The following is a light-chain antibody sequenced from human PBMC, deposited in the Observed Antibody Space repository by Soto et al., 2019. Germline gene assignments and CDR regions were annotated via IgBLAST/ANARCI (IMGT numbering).Light chain of an antibody. V-gene: IGLV2-8*01. Sequence: QSVLTQPPSASGSPGQSVTISCTGTSSDVGGYNYVSWYQQHPRRAPKLMIYEVTKRPSGVPDRFSGSKSGNAASLTVSGLQAEDEADYYCSSYAASNNFYFVFGGGTKLTVL. CDR1: SSDVGGYNY. J-gene: IGLJ3*02. CDR3: SSYAASNNFYFV. CDR2: EVT.